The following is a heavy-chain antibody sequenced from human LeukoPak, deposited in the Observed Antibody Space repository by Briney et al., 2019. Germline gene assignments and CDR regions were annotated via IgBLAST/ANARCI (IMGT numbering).Heavy chain of an antibody. J-gene: IGHJ4*02. D-gene: IGHD6-19*01. V-gene: IGHV3-9*01. CDR1: GFTFDDYA. CDR3: AKDMGSGWVFDY. CDR2: ISWNSGSI. Sequence: QPGGSLRLSCAASGFTFDDYAMHWVRQAPGKGLEWVSGISWNSGSIGYADSAKGRFTISRDNAKNSLYLQMNSLRAEDTALYYCAKDMGSGWVFDYWGQGTLVTVSS.